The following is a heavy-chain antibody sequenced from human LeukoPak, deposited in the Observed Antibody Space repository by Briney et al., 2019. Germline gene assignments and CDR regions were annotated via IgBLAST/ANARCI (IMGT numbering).Heavy chain of an antibody. CDR1: GYTFTTYY. CDR3: ARSNLLRRQVYFHGDLHDALDI. Sequence: ASVKVSCKASGYTFTTYYIHWVRQAPGQGLEWMGIINPTGGSTIYAQKFQGRVTLTTDTSTSTVYMELSSLRSEDTAVYYCARSNLLRRQVYFHGDLHDALDIWGQGTMVTVSS. CDR2: INPTGGST. D-gene: IGHD2-8*01. V-gene: IGHV1-46*01. J-gene: IGHJ3*02.